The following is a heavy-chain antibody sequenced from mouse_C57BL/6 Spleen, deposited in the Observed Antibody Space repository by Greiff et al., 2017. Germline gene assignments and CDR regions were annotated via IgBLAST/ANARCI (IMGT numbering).Heavy chain of an antibody. J-gene: IGHJ3*01. CDR2: INPSTGGT. CDR3: ARWDVGDWFAY. D-gene: IGHD2-13*01. V-gene: IGHV1-42*01. Sequence: QLQPSGPELVKPGASVKISCKASGYSFPGYYLNWVKQSPEKSLEWIGEINPSTGGTTYNQKFKAKATLTVDKSSSTAYMPLKSLTSEDSAVYYCARWDVGDWFAYWGQGTLVTVSA. CDR1: GYSFPGYY.